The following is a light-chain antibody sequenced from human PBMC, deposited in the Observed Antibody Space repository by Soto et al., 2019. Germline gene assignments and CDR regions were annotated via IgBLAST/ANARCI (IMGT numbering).Light chain of an antibody. V-gene: IGKV3-20*01. CDR1: QSVSNY. CDR2: GAS. J-gene: IGKJ1*01. Sequence: DIVLTQSPATLSLSPGERATLSCRASQSVSNYLGWYQQKPGQGPRLLIYGASSRATGTPDRFSGSGSGTDFTLTINRLEPEDFALYYCQQYGSSPPTFGQGTKVDI. CDR3: QQYGSSPPT.